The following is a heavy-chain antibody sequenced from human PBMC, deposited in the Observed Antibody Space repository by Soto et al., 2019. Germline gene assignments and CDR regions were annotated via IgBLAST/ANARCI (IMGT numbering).Heavy chain of an antibody. D-gene: IGHD2-2*02. Sequence: GESLKISCKGSGYSFTNYWISWVRQMPGKGLEWMGRIDPSDSYIKYSPSFQGHVTISADNSISTAYLQWSSLKASDTAMYYCARHDCSSTRCYNFGMDVWGQGTTVTVS. V-gene: IGHV5-10-1*01. CDR1: GYSFTNYW. CDR2: IDPSDSYI. J-gene: IGHJ6*02. CDR3: ARHDCSSTRCYNFGMDV.